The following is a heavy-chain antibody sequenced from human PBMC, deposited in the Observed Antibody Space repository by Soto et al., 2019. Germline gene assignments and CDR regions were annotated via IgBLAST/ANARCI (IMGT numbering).Heavy chain of an antibody. CDR3: VRTHVSASGIGWLDP. D-gene: IGHD6-13*01. CDR1: GYTFTSYG. J-gene: IGHJ5*02. CDR2: INAANGDT. Sequence: QVQLVQSGTEVKKPGASVKVSCKASGYTFTSYGIHWVRRAPGQRLEWMGWINAANGDTKYSPKFEGRATITRDTSASKAYMEQSSLRSQDTGVYYCVRTHVSASGIGWLDPGGQGTQVTVSS. V-gene: IGHV1-3*01.